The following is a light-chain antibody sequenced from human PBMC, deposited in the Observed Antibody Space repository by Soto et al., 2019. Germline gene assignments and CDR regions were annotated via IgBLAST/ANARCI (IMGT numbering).Light chain of an antibody. Sequence: DIQMTQSPSTLSGSGGDRVTITCLASQTISSWLAWYQQKPGKAPKLLIYKASTLKSGVPSRFSGSGSGTEFTLTISSLQPDDFATYYCQHYNSYSEAFGQGTKVELK. CDR2: KAS. CDR1: QTISSW. J-gene: IGKJ1*01. CDR3: QHYNSYSEA. V-gene: IGKV1-5*03.